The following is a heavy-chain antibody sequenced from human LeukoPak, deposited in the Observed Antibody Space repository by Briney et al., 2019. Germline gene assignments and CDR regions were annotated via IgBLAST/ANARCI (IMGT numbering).Heavy chain of an antibody. J-gene: IGHJ4*02. CDR3: ARGLHPDWSLSY. Sequence: SETLSLTCAVYVGSFSGYYWSWIRQPPGRGLEWIGEINHSGSTNYNPSLKSRVTISVDTSKNQFSLKLSSVPAADTAVYYCARGLHPDWSLSYWGQGTLVTVSS. CDR1: VGSFSGYY. V-gene: IGHV4-34*01. D-gene: IGHD3/OR15-3a*01. CDR2: INHSGST.